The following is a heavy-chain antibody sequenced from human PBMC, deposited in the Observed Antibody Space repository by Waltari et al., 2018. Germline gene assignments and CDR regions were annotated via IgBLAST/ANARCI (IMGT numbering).Heavy chain of an antibody. CDR3: AGGYGYYYDSTFDY. D-gene: IGHD3-22*01. CDR1: GGSINNYY. J-gene: IGHJ4*02. CDR2: IYYSGAT. V-gene: IGHV4-59*01. Sequence: QVQLQESGPGLLRPSETLSLTCTVSGGSINNYYWSWIRQPPGKGLEWIGYIYYSGATNYSPSLKSRVTISLDTSKSQFSLKLSSVTAADTGVYYCAGGYGYYYDSTFDYWGQGTLVTVSS.